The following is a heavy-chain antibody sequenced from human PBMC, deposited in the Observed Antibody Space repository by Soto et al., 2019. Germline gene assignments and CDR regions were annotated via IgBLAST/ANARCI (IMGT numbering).Heavy chain of an antibody. J-gene: IGHJ6*02. CDR1: RGSISDYF. D-gene: IGHD6-13*01. CDR3: ARGVAAVNYYYYAMDL. Sequence: PSETLSLTCTVSRGSISDYFWSWIRQPPGKGLEWIGYVYSGGSTDYNPSLKSRVTISVDTSKNQFSLRLSSVTAADTAVYYCARGVAAVNYYYYAMDLWGQGTTVTVSS. CDR2: VYSGGST. V-gene: IGHV4-59*01.